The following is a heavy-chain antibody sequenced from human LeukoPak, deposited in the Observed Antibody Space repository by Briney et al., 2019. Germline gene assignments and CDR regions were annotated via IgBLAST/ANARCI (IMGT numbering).Heavy chain of an antibody. V-gene: IGHV1-69*05. CDR1: GGTFSSYA. D-gene: IGHD5-24*01. CDR3: ARTRRDGYNYEVDYFDY. Sequence: ASVKVSCKASGGTFSSYAISWVRQAPGQGLEWMGGIIPIFGTANYAQKLQGRVTMTTDTSTSTAYMELRSLRSDDTAVYYCARTRRDGYNYEVDYFDYWGQGTLVTVSS. J-gene: IGHJ4*02. CDR2: IIPIFGTA.